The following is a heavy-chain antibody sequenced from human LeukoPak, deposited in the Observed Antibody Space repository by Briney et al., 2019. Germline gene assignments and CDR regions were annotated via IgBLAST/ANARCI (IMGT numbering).Heavy chain of an antibody. CDR1: GFTFSSYA. CDR2: IKSKTDGGTT. CDR3: TTYVGSLD. V-gene: IGHV3-15*01. J-gene: IGHJ4*02. D-gene: IGHD1-14*01. Sequence: KSGGSLRLSCAASGFTFSSYAMSWVRQAPGKGLEWVGRIKSKTDGGTTDYAAPVKGRFTISRDDSKNTLFLQMNSLKTEDTAVYYCTTYVGSLDWGQGTLVTVSS.